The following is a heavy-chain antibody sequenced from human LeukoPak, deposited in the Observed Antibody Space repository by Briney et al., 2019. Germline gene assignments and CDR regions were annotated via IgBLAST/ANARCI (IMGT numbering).Heavy chain of an antibody. CDR3: AREQYGDYYFDY. CDR2: IAYDGSKI. CDR1: GFTFSIYS. D-gene: IGHD4-17*01. Sequence: PGGSLRLSRAASGFTFSIYSMHWVRQAPGKGLEWVAIIAYDGSKIYYADSVKGRFTISRDNSKNTLYVQMNGLRPEDTAVYYCAREQYGDYYFDYWRQGTLVTVSS. V-gene: IGHV3-30-3*01. J-gene: IGHJ4*02.